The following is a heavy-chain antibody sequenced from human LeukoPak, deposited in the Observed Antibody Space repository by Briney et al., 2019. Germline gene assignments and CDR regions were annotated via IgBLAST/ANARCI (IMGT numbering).Heavy chain of an antibody. Sequence: PSETLSLTCTVSGGSISSSSYYWGWIRQPPGKGLEWIGSIHYSGSTYYNPSLKSRVTISVDTSKNQFSLKLSSVTAADTAVYYCARDCGYSGYDPAPAGYYYGMDVWGQGTTVTVSS. CDR1: GGSISSSSYY. CDR3: ARDCGYSGYDPAPAGYYYGMDV. CDR2: IHYSGST. J-gene: IGHJ6*02. D-gene: IGHD5-12*01. V-gene: IGHV4-39*07.